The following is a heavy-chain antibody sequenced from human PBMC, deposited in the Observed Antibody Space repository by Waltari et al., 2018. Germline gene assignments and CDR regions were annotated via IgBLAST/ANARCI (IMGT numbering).Heavy chain of an antibody. CDR2: ISGTLGYI. J-gene: IGHJ4*02. D-gene: IGHD6-19*01. CDR3: SRGAGRGG. Sequence: EIQLVESGGGLVKPGGSLRLSCAASGFSFRDYTMNWIRQSPGKGLEWVSSISGTLGYIYYADSVKGRFTGSRDNAQNSLFLQMNSLRREDTGVYYCSRGAGRGGWGPGTLVVVSS. CDR1: GFSFRDYT. V-gene: IGHV3-21*02.